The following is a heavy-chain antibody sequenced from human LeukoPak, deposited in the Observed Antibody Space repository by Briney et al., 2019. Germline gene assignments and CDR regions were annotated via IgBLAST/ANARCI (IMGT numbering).Heavy chain of an antibody. J-gene: IGHJ3*02. Sequence: SQTLSLNCTVSGGSISSGSYYWSWIRQPAGKGLEWIGRIYTSGSTNYNPSLKSRVTISVDTSKNQFPLKLSSVTAADTAVYYCAREVLGYCSSTSCPPDAFDIWGQGTMVTVSS. CDR3: AREVLGYCSSTSCPPDAFDI. D-gene: IGHD2-2*01. CDR1: GGSISSGSYY. CDR2: IYTSGST. V-gene: IGHV4-61*02.